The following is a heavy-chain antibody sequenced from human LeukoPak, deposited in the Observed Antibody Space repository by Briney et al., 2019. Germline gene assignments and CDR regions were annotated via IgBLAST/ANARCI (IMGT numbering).Heavy chain of an antibody. V-gene: IGHV4-39*01. CDR2: IYYSGST. D-gene: IGHD3-22*01. Sequence: PSETLSLTCTVSGGSISSSSYYWGWIRQPPGKGLEWIGSIYYSGSTYYNPSLKSRVTISVDTSKNQFSLKLSSVTAADTAVYYCATTDRSGLIVVVIADAFDIWGQGTMVTASS. CDR1: GGSISSSSYY. CDR3: ATTDRSGLIVVVIADAFDI. J-gene: IGHJ3*02.